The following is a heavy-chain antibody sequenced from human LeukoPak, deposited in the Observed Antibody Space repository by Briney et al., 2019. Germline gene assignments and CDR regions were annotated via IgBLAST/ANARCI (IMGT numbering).Heavy chain of an antibody. Sequence: SVKVSCKASGFTFTSSAMQWVRQARGQRLEWIGWIVVGSGNTNYAQKFQERVTITRDMSTSTAYMELSSLRSEDTAVYYCAAAYYDSYRGSSLDYWGQGTLVTVSS. V-gene: IGHV1-58*02. CDR3: AAAYYDSYRGSSLDY. CDR1: GFTFTSSA. CDR2: IVVGSGNT. D-gene: IGHD3-22*01. J-gene: IGHJ4*02.